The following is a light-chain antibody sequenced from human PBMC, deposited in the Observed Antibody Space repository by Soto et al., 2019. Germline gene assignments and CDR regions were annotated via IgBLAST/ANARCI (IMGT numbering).Light chain of an antibody. Sequence: NFMLTQPHSVSESPGKTVTISCTRSSGSIASNFVQWYQQRPGSSPIALIYDDDQRPSGVPDRFSGSIDGSSNSASLTISGLKTEDEADYFCQSYDSSNDVIFGGGTKLTVL. CDR1: SGSIASNF. CDR3: QSYDSSNDVI. V-gene: IGLV6-57*01. J-gene: IGLJ2*01. CDR2: DDD.